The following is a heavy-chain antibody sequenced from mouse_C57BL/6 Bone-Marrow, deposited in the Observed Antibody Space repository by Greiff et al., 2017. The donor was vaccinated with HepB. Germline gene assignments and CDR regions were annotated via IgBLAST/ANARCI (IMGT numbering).Heavy chain of an antibody. CDR1: GFTFSNYW. CDR2: IRLKSDNYAT. CDR3: STVVAYFDY. J-gene: IGHJ2*01. Sequence: DVKLQESGGGLVQPGGSMKLSCVASGFTFSNYWMNWVRQSPEKGLEWVAQIRLKSDNYATHYAESVKGRFTISRDDSKSSVYLQMNNLRAEDTGIYYCSTVVAYFDYWGQGTTLTVSS. V-gene: IGHV6-3*01. D-gene: IGHD1-1*01.